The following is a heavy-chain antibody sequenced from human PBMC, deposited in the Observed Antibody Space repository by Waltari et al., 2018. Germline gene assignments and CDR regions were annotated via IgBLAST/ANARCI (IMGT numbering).Heavy chain of an antibody. CDR2: FVPEDAET. CDR1: GYSLTALS. J-gene: IGHJ4*02. D-gene: IGHD7-27*01. Sequence: QVQLVQSGAEVKKPGASVRISCKISGYSLTALSVDWVRQAPGKGLEGMGGFVPEDAETIVAQRFQGRVTMTEETSPETAYMELSSLSSEDTAVYFCAAKEAWGNRAFDYWGQGTLVTVSS. V-gene: IGHV1-24*01. CDR3: AAKEAWGNRAFDY.